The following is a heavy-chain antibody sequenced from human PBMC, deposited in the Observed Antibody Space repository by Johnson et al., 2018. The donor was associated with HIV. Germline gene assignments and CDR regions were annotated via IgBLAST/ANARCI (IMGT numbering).Heavy chain of an antibody. CDR3: ARDVGGWGYRHAFDM. CDR2: INWNGART. CDR1: GFTFDDHD. Sequence: EKLVESGGGVVRPGGSLRLSCAASGFTFDDHDMNWVRQVPGKGLEWVSGINWNGARTGYADSVKGRFTISRDNAKNSVYLQMNSLRAEDTALYYCARDVGGWGYRHAFDMWGQGTMVTVSS. J-gene: IGHJ3*02. D-gene: IGHD5-12*01. V-gene: IGHV3-20*04.